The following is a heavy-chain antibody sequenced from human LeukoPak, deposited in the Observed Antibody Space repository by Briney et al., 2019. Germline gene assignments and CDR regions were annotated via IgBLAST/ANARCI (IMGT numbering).Heavy chain of an antibody. CDR1: GYTFTVYY. D-gene: IGHD3-10*01. V-gene: IGHV1-2*02. J-gene: IGHJ4*02. CDR3: ARVVGVRAWPFPLDY. CDR2: TNPNSCDT. Sequence: ASVTVSFTASGYTFTVYYMNWERQAPGQGLEWMGWTNPNSCDTNYAQKFQGRVTMTRDTSISTAYMELSGLRSDDTAVYYCARVVGVRAWPFPLDYWGQGTLVTVSS.